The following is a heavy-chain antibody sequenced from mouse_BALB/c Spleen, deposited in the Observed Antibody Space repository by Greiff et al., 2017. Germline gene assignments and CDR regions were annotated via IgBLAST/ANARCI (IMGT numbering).Heavy chain of an antibody. V-gene: IGHV1S137*01. J-gene: IGHJ4*01. CDR1: GYTFTDYA. CDR2: ISTYYGDA. D-gene: IGHD2-1*01. Sequence: VQLQQSGAELVRPGVSVKISCKGSGYTFTDYAMHWVKQSHAKSLEWIGVISTYYGDASYNQKFKGKATMTVDKSSSTAYMELARLTSEDSAIYYCARKDGNYDYAMDYWGQGTSVTVSS. CDR3: ARKDGNYDYAMDY.